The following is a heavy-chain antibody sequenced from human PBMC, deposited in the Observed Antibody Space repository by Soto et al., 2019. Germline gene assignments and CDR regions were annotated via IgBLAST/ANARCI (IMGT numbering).Heavy chain of an antibody. CDR1: GGSISSYY. CDR3: ARSGGVFWSGYYYFDY. Sequence: PSETLSLTCTVSGGSISSYYWSWIRQPPGKGLEWIGYIYYSGSTNYNPSLKSRVTISVDTSKNQSSLKLSSVTAADTAVYYCARSGGVFWSGYYYFDYWGQGTLVTVS. D-gene: IGHD3-3*01. V-gene: IGHV4-59*01. CDR2: IYYSGST. J-gene: IGHJ4*02.